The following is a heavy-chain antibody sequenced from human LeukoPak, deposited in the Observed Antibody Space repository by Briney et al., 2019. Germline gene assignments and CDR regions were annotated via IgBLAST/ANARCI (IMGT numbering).Heavy chain of an antibody. CDR2: IKQDGSEK. CDR3: ARESMPPPLIGYYYYYMDV. J-gene: IGHJ6*03. CDR1: GFTFSSYW. Sequence: GGSLRPSCAASGFTFSSYWMSWVRQAPGKGLEWVANIKQDGSEKYYVDSVKGRFTISRDNAKNSLYLQMNSLRAEDTAVYYCARESMPPPLIGYYYYYMDVWGKGTTVTVSS. D-gene: IGHD2/OR15-2a*01. V-gene: IGHV3-7*01.